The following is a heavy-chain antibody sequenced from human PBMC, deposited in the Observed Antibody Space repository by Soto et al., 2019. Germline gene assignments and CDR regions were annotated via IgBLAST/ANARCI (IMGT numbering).Heavy chain of an antibody. D-gene: IGHD6-13*01. CDR2: INAGNGNT. CDR3: ARVGAAAGPYYCDY. J-gene: IGHJ4*02. Sequence: VSCPRSGYTFCIYGLQFVPPCSGQRLEWMGWINAGNGNTKYSQKFQGRVTITRDTSASTAYMELSSLRSEDTAGDYCARVGAAAGPYYCDYCRPGTRVTASA. CDR1: GYTFCIYG. V-gene: IGHV1-3*01.